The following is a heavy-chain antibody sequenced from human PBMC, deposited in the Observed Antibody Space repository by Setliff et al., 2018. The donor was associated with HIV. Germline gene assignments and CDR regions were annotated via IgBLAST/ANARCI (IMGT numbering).Heavy chain of an antibody. Sequence: GGSLRLSCAASGFTFNNYAMAWVRQAPGKGLEWVSAINDRSDYIYYADFARGRFTISRDGSKNMLYLQMNGLRGEDTAVYYCSRHLGYCSTTNSCWGQGTPVTVSS. J-gene: IGHJ4*02. CDR2: INDRSDYI. CDR1: GFTFNNYA. D-gene: IGHD2-2*03. CDR3: SRHLGYCSTTNSC. V-gene: IGHV3-23*01.